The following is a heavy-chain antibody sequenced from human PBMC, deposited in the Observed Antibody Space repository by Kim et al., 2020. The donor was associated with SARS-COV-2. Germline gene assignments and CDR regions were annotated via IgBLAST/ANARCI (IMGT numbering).Heavy chain of an antibody. D-gene: IGHD3-10*01. J-gene: IGHJ4*02. CDR3: ARLNSDYYGSGSYFDY. V-gene: IGHV3-30*01. Sequence: VKGRFTISRDNPKNTLYLQRNSLRAEDTAVYYCARLNSDYYGSGSYFDYWGQGTLVTVSS.